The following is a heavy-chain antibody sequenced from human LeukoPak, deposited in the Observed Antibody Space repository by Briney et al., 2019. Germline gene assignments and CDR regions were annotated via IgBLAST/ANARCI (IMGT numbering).Heavy chain of an antibody. CDR1: GGSIRGYY. Sequence: PSETLSLTCNVSGGSIRGYYWSWIRQPPGKGLEWIGYIYSSGSTNYNPSLKSRVTMSIDTSKNQFSLKVSSVTAADTAVYYCARVSAGVYWGQGTLVTVSS. D-gene: IGHD6-13*01. CDR3: ARVSAGVY. V-gene: IGHV4-59*12. CDR2: IYSSGST. J-gene: IGHJ4*02.